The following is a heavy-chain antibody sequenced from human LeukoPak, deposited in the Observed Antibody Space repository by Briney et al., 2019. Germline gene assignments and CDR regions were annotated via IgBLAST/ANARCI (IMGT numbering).Heavy chain of an antibody. CDR2: IRSKANSYAT. D-gene: IGHD3-3*01. V-gene: IGHV3-73*01. CDR1: GFTFSGSA. Sequence: GWSLRLSCAASGFTFSGSAMHWVRQASGKGLEWVGRIRSKANSYATAYAASVKGRFTISRDDSKNTAYLQMNSLKTEDTAVYYCTRHGGAGSGYYSENYYYYGMDVWGKGTTVTVSS. CDR3: TRHGGAGSGYYSENYYYYGMDV. J-gene: IGHJ6*04.